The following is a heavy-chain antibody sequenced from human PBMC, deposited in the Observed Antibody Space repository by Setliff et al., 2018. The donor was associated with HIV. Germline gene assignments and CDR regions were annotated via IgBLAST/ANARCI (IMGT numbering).Heavy chain of an antibody. D-gene: IGHD1-1*01. J-gene: IGHJ5*02. Sequence: SETLSLTCTVSGGSITSYYWSWIRQPPGKGLEWIGYIYYGGSTNYNPSLRSRLTISVDTSKNQFSLKLSSVTAADTAVYFCARFRVERRLSNWFDPWGQGTLVTVSS. CDR3: ARFRVERRLSNWFDP. CDR2: IYYGGST. V-gene: IGHV4-59*01. CDR1: GGSITSYY.